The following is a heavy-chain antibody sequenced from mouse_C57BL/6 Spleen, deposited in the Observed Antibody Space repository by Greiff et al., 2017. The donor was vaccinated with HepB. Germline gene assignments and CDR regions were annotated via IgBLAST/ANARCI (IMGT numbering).Heavy chain of an antibody. CDR3: ARDDYDGGVYAMDY. Sequence: VQLQQPGAELVRPGSSVKLSCKASGYTFTSYWMHWVKQRPIQGLEWIGNIDPSDSETHYNQKFKDKATLTVDKSSSTAYMQLSSLTSEDSAVYYCARDDYDGGVYAMDYWGQGTSVTVSS. J-gene: IGHJ4*01. CDR1: GYTFTSYW. V-gene: IGHV1-52*01. CDR2: IDPSDSET. D-gene: IGHD2-4*01.